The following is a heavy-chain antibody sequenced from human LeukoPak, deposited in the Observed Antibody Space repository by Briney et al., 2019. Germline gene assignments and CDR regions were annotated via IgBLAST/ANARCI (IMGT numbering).Heavy chain of an antibody. V-gene: IGHV1-24*01. CDR1: GYTLTELS. CDR3: ATDNKRRHCGGDCYYY. CDR2: FYPEDGET. Sequence: GASVTVSCKVSGYTLTELSMHWVRQAPGKGVEWMGGFYPEDGETIYAQKFQGRVTMTEDTSTDTAYMELSSLRSEDTAVYYCATDNKRRHCGGDCYYYWGQGTLVTVSS. J-gene: IGHJ4*02. D-gene: IGHD2-21*02.